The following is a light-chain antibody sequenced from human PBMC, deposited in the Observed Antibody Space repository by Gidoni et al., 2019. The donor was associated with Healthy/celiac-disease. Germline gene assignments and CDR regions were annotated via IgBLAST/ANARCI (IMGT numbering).Light chain of an antibody. J-gene: IGKJ3*01. CDR3: QQYNNWPLS. CDR2: GAS. V-gene: IGKV3-15*01. Sequence: EIAMTQSPATLSVSPGERATLSCRASQSVSSNLAWYQQKPGQAPRLLIYGASTRATGIPAGFRGSGSGTAFTLTISSLQSEDFAVYYCQQYNNWPLSFXPXTKVDIK. CDR1: QSVSSN.